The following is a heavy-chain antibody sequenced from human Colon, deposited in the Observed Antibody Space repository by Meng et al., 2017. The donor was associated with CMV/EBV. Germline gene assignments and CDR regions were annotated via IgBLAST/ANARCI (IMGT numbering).Heavy chain of an antibody. V-gene: IGHV3-33*01. CDR3: AREKSSINYDGMDV. CDR2: IGYDGRSD. CDR1: GFMFISYG. J-gene: IGHJ6*02. Sequence: GGSLRLSCAASGFMFISYGMHWVRQAPGKGLEWVAVIGYDGRSDSYADSVRGRFTISRDNAKSSLFLQMSSLRAEDTAVYFCAREKSSINYDGMDVWGQGTTVTVSS. D-gene: IGHD2/OR15-2a*01.